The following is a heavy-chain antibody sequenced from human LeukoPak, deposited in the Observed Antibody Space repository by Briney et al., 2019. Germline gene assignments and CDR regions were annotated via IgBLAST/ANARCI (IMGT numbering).Heavy chain of an antibody. J-gene: IGHJ4*02. CDR3: ARDAATYDSSAYYYLW. CDR1: GGTFSRYT. D-gene: IGHD3-22*01. V-gene: IGHV1-69*01. CDR2: IIPIFGKA. Sequence: GASVKVSCKASGGTFSRYTISWVRQAPGQGLEWMGGIIPIFGKANYAQKFQGRVTITADESSSTAYMELSSLRSEDTAVYYCARDAATYDSSAYYYLWWGQGTLVTVSS.